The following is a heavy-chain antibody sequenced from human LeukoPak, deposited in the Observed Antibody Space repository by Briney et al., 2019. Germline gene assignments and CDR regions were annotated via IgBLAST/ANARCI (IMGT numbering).Heavy chain of an antibody. Sequence: SETLSLTCTVSGGSISSYYWSWIRQPPGKGLEWIGYIYYSGSTNYNPSLKSRVTISVDRSKNQFSLKLSSVTAADTAVYYCARADCSSTSCYMADYYYYYMDVWGKGTTVTVSS. D-gene: IGHD2-2*02. V-gene: IGHV4-59*12. J-gene: IGHJ6*03. CDR1: GGSISSYY. CDR3: ARADCSSTSCYMADYYYYYMDV. CDR2: IYYSGST.